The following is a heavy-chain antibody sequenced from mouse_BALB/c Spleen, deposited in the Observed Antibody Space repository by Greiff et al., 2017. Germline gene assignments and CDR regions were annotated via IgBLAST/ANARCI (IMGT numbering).Heavy chain of an antibody. V-gene: IGHV1-14*01. D-gene: IGHD1-1*01. CDR3: ASVFITTVVADY. CDR2: INPYNDGT. CDR1: GYTFTSYV. Sequence: VQLKESGPELVKPGASVKMSCKASGYTFTSYVMHWVKQKPGQGLEWIGYINPYNDGTKYNEKFKGKATLTSDKSSSTAYMELSSLTSEDSAVYYCASVFITTVVADYWGQGTTLTVSS. J-gene: IGHJ2*01.